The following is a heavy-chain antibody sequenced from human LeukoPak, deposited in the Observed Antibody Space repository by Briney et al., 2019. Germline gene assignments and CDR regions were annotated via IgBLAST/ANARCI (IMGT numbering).Heavy chain of an antibody. CDR1: GFTFSSYA. CDR3: AKIGANVGF. CDR2: ISYDGSNK. J-gene: IGHJ4*02. Sequence: GGSLRLSCAASGFTFSSYAMHWVRQAPGKGLEWVAVISYDGSNKYYADSVKGRFTISRDNSKNTLYLQMNSLRAEDTAVYYCAKIGANVGFWGQGTLVTVSS. D-gene: IGHD4/OR15-4a*01. V-gene: IGHV3-30*04.